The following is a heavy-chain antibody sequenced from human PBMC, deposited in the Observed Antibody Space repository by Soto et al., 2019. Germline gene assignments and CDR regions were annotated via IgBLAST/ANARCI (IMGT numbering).Heavy chain of an antibody. CDR2: ISADNGVT. Sequence: QVQLVQSGTEVKKPGASVKVSCKASGYTFTNYGITWVRQPPGQGLEWMGWISADNGVTNYAQKLQGRVTMTTDTATSTGYMELRNLRSDDTAVYYCARRWVLPDYWGQGTLVTVSS. CDR1: GYTFTNYG. V-gene: IGHV1-18*01. J-gene: IGHJ4*02. CDR3: ARRWVLPDY. D-gene: IGHD1-26*01.